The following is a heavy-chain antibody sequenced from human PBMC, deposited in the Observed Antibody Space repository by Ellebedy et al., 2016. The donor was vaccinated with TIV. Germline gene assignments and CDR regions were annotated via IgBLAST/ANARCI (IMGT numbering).Heavy chain of an antibody. D-gene: IGHD6-13*01. CDR1: GLTFDSFA. J-gene: IGHJ3*02. CDR3: TREGILPYAFDI. V-gene: IGHV3-23*01. CDR2: ISGSGGST. Sequence: GESLKISCAVSGLTFDSFAMSWVRQAPGKGLEWVSGISGSGGSTHYADSASGRFTISRDNFRNTLYLQMNTLRAKDTALYYCTREGILPYAFDIWGQGTVVTVSS.